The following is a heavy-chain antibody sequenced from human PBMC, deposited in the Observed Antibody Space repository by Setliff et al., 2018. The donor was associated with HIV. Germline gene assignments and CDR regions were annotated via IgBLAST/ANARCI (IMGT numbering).Heavy chain of an antibody. V-gene: IGHV4-34*01. J-gene: IGHJ4*02. D-gene: IGHD6-19*01. Sequence: SETLSLTCAVYGGSFRGYSWSWIRQPPGKGLEWVGEINHSGSTYYNPSLKSRVTVSVDTSKNQLSLKLSSVTAADTAVYYCARGSSAGYSSGLYYFDYWGQGTLVTVSS. CDR1: GGSFRGYS. CDR2: INHSGST. CDR3: ARGSSAGYSSGLYYFDY.